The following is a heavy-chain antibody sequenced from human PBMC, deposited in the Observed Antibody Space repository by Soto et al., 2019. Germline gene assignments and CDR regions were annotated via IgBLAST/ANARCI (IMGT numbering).Heavy chain of an antibody. CDR1: GGSFSGYY. D-gene: IGHD2-8*01. J-gene: IGHJ6*02. CDR3: ARERYCFNGLCYPYGMDV. V-gene: IGHV4-34*01. Sequence: QVQLQQWGAGLLKPSETLSLTCVAKGGSFSGYYWSWIRQPPGKGLEWIGEINHSGSTKYNLSLKSRVAISVDTSKNQVSLKLSSVTAADTAVYYCARERYCFNGLCYPYGMDVWGQGTTVTVSS. CDR2: INHSGST.